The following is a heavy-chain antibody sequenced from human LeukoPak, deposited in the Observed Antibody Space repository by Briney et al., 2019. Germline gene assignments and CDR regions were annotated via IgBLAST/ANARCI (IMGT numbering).Heavy chain of an antibody. CDR2: ISGSGGNT. D-gene: IGHD3-10*01. V-gene: IGHV3-23*01. Sequence: SGGSLRLSCAASGFTFSSYAMSWVRQAPGKGLEWVSSISGSGGNTYYADSVKGRFTISRDNSKNTLYLQMNSLRAEDTAVYYCAKDRFYYGSGSYFTYWGQGTLVTVSS. CDR1: GFTFSSYA. CDR3: AKDRFYYGSGSYFTY. J-gene: IGHJ4*02.